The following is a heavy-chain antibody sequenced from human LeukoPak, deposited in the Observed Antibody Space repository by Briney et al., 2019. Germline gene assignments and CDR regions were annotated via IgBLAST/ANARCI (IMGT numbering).Heavy chain of an antibody. CDR2: ISAYNGNT. V-gene: IGHV1-18*01. CDR1: GYTFTSYG. CDR3: ARDGSGVYSSGYYGDFDH. J-gene: IGHJ4*02. Sequence: GASVKVSCKASGYTFTSYGISWVRQAPGQGLEWMGWISAYNGNTNYAQKLQGRVTMTTDTSTSTAYMELRSLRSDDTAVYYCARDGSGVYSSGYYGDFDHWGQGTLVTVSS. D-gene: IGHD3-22*01.